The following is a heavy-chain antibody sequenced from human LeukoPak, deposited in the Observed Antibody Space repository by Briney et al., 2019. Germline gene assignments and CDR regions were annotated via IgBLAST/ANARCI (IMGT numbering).Heavy chain of an antibody. D-gene: IGHD4-17*01. CDR1: GFTYRTYW. CDR2: INQDGSEK. CDR3: AKRTRWDYGDYVGQYYFDY. J-gene: IGHJ4*02. V-gene: IGHV3-7*03. Sequence: GGSLRLSCVASGFTYRTYWMDWVRQAPGKGLEWVANINQDGSEKYHVDSVKGRFTISRDNSKNTLYLQMNSLRAEDTAVYYCAKRTRWDYGDYVGQYYFDYWSQGTLVTVSS.